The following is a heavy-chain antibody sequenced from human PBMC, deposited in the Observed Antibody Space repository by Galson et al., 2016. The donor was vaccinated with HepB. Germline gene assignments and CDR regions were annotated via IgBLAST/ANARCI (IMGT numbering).Heavy chain of an antibody. D-gene: IGHD6-13*01. CDR3: ASHPRGSSSWYSYYYGMDV. J-gene: IGHJ6*04. CDR1: GDSISSYY. CDR2: IYTSGST. V-gene: IGHV4-4*08. Sequence: TLSLTCTVSGDSISSYYWTWIRQPPGKGLEWIGRIYTSGSTNYNPSLKSRVTISVDTSKNQFSLKLSSVTAADTAVYYCASHPRGSSSWYSYYYGMDVWGKGTTVTVSS.